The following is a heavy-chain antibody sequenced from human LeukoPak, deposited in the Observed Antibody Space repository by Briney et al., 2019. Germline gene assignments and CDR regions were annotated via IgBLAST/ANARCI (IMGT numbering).Heavy chain of an antibody. V-gene: IGHV1-46*01. CDR1: GYTFTSYY. D-gene: IGHD3-3*01. CDR3: ARLRFLEWPKAPYNWFDP. Sequence: ASVKVSCKASGYTFTSYYMHWVRQAPGQGLEWMGIINPSGGSTSYAQKFQGRVTMSRDTSTSTVYMELSSLRSEDTAVYYCARLRFLEWPKAPYNWFDPWGQGTLVTVSS. CDR2: INPSGGST. J-gene: IGHJ5*02.